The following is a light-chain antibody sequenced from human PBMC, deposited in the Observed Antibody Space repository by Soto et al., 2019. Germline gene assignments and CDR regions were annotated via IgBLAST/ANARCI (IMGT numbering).Light chain of an antibody. V-gene: IGLV1-51*01. CDR2: DND. J-gene: IGLJ2*01. CDR1: SSNIGDNY. CDR3: GTWDNSLSVV. Sequence: QSVLTQPPSVSAAPEQKVTISCSGGSSNIGDNYVSWYQQFPGTAPKLLIYDNDKRPSGIPDRFSGSKSGTSATLGITGLQTGDEADYYCGTWDNSLSVVFGGGTQLTVL.